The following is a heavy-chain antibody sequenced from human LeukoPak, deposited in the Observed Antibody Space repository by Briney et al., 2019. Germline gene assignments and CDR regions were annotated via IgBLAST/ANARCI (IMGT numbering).Heavy chain of an antibody. J-gene: IGHJ4*02. CDR3: TTDPYQLLFGFSGY. D-gene: IGHD2-2*01. V-gene: IGHV3-15*01. CDR2: IKSKTDGGTT. Sequence: GGSLRLSCAASGFTFSNAWMSWVRQAPGKGLEWVGRIKSKTDGGTTDYAAPVKGRFTISRDDSKNTLYLQMNSLKTEDTAVYYRTTDPYQLLFGFSGYWGQGTLVTVSS. CDR1: GFTFSNAW.